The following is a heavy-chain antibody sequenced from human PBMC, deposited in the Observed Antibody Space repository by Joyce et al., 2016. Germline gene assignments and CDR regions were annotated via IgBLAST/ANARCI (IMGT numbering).Heavy chain of an antibody. Sequence: QVQLVQSGAEVKKPGASVKVSCKTSGYTFSTYAINWVRQAPGQGLEWMGWISAHSGNTNYEQKFQGRVTMTTDTSTSTAYMELRSLRSDDTAVYYCERVLDTFGMSVGEFDYWGQGTLVTVSS. CDR1: GYTFSTYA. CDR3: ERVLDTFGMSVGEFDY. V-gene: IGHV1-18*01. CDR2: ISAHSGNT. J-gene: IGHJ4*02. D-gene: IGHD3-16*01.